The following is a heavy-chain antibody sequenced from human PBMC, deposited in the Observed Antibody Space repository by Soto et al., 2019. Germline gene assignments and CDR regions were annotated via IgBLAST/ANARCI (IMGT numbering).Heavy chain of an antibody. CDR1: GYTFTSYG. CDR2: ISAYNGNT. J-gene: IGHJ6*02. CDR3: ARDSLFVVVPAAIHYYYGMDV. Sequence: ASVKVSCKASGYTFTSYGISWVRQAPGQGLEWMGWISAYNGNTNYAQKLQGRVTMTTDTSTSTAYMELRSLRSDDTAVYYCARDSLFVVVPAAIHYYYGMDVWGQGTTVTV. D-gene: IGHD2-2*02. V-gene: IGHV1-18*01.